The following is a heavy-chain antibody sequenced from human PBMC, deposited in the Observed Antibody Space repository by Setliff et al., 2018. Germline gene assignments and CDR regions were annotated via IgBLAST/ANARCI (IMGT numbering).Heavy chain of an antibody. CDR2: IDHGGGS. V-gene: IGHV4-34*01. CDR3: ARTINFLGSGTWGYMDV. D-gene: IGHD3-10*01. CDR1: GGTPTDYF. Sequence: PSETLSLTCTVSGGTPTDYFWSWVRQPPGKRLEWIGDIDHGGGSSYNPSLQSRVTLSLDTSENEFSLRLTSVTAADTAVYFCARTINFLGSGTWGYMDVWGKGATVTVSS. J-gene: IGHJ6*03.